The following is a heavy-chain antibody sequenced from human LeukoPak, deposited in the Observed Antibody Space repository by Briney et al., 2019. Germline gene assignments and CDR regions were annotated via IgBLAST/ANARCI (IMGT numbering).Heavy chain of an antibody. Sequence: GGSLRLSCAASGFTFSSYAMSWVRQAPGKGLEWVSAISGSGGSTYYADSVKGRFTISRDNFKNTLYLQMNSLRAEDTAVYYCAKAHDFWSGYSHYWGQGTLVTVSS. CDR2: ISGSGGST. V-gene: IGHV3-23*01. CDR3: AKAHDFWSGYSHY. CDR1: GFTFSSYA. D-gene: IGHD3-3*01. J-gene: IGHJ4*02.